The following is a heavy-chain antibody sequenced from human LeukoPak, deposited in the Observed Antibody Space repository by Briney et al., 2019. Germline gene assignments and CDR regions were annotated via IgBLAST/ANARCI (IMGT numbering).Heavy chain of an antibody. J-gene: IGHJ3*02. CDR2: ISNDSVDT. CDR1: GFMFSDYY. Sequence: PGGSLRLSCVGSGFMFSDYYMSWIRQAPGKGLEWVSYISNDSVDTYYVDSVRGRFTISRDNAKKSMYLQMSGLRVEDTAVYYCARRDWVSGAVRAFDIWGQGTMVTVSS. CDR3: ARRDWVSGAVRAFDI. V-gene: IGHV3-11*06. D-gene: IGHD3-3*01.